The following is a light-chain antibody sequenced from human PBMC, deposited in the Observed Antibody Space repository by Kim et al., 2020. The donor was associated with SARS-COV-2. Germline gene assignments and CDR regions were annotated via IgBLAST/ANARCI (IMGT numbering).Light chain of an antibody. CDR3: QAWDSRIWV. CDR2: EDS. CDR1: EWGDKY. Sequence: SYELTQPPSVSVSPGQTASITCSGDEWGDKYASWYQQRPGQSPVVVIYEDSQRPSGIPERFSGSNSGNTATLTISGTQAMDEADYYCQAWDSRIWVFGGGTQLTVL. J-gene: IGLJ3*02. V-gene: IGLV3-1*01.